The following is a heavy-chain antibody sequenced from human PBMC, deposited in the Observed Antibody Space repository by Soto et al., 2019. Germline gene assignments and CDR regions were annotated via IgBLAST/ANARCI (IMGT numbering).Heavy chain of an antibody. Sequence: GSGPTLVNPTQTLTLTCTFSGFSLSTSGMCVSWIRQPPGKALEWLARIDWDDDKYYSTSLKTRLTISKDTSKNQVVLTMTNMDPVDTATYYCARIDGGRSGGIYYYMDVWGRGTTVTVSS. V-gene: IGHV2-70*11. J-gene: IGHJ6*03. D-gene: IGHD2-15*01. CDR2: IDWDDDK. CDR1: GFSLSTSGMC. CDR3: ARIDGGRSGGIYYYMDV.